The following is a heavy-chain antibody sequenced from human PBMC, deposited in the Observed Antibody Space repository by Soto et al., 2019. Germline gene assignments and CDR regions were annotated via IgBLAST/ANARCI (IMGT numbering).Heavy chain of an antibody. J-gene: IGHJ4*02. CDR2: ISAYNGNA. D-gene: IGHD3-16*02. CDR3: ARERFMITFGGVIASFDY. V-gene: IGHV1-18*01. Sequence: ASVKVSCKASGYTFTSYGISWVRQAPGQGLEWMGWISAYNGNANYAQKLQGRVTMTTDTSTSTAYMELRSLRSDDTAVYYFARERFMITFGGVIASFDYWGQGTLVTVSS. CDR1: GYTFTSYG.